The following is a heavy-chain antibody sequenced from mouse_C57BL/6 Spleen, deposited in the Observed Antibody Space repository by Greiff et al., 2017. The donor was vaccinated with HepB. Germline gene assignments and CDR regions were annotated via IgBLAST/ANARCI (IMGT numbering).Heavy chain of an antibody. V-gene: IGHV1-74*01. CDR3: AIWAPDGYYYGDYFDY. J-gene: IGHJ2*01. CDR2: IHPSDSDT. CDR1: GYTFTSYW. D-gene: IGHD2-3*01. Sequence: QVQLQQPGAELVKPGASVKVSCKASGYTFTSYWMHWVKQRPGQGLEWIGRIHPSDSDTNYNQKFKGKATLTVDKSSSTAYMQLSSLTSEVSAVYYCAIWAPDGYYYGDYFDYWGQGTTLTVSS.